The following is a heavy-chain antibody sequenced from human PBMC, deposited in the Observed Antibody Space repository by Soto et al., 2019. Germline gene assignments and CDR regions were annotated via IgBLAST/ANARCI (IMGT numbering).Heavy chain of an antibody. CDR2: ISAGGDT. CDR1: GFVFSDYA. D-gene: IGHD2-21*01. Sequence: GSLRLSCVASGFVFSDYAMSWVRQAPGKGLEWVSAISAGGDTYYADSVKGRFTVSRANSKNTLYLQMNSLRAKDTAIYYCANVPIWCGGSSCYTEGFDSWGQGTLVTVSS. V-gene: IGHV3-23*01. CDR3: ANVPIWCGGSSCYTEGFDS. J-gene: IGHJ4*02.